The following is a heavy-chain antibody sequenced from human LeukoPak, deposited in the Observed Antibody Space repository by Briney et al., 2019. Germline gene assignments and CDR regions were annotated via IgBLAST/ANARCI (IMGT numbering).Heavy chain of an antibody. V-gene: IGHV3-21*01. CDR2: IDRGSSDT. Sequence: PGGSLRLSCIASGFSFSSYTMSWVRQAPGRGLDWVALIDRGSSDTYYAHSLKGRFTISRDTAKNALYLQMNNLRAEDTALYYCARDYRAATAWGQGTQVTVSS. D-gene: IGHD6-25*01. J-gene: IGHJ5*02. CDR3: ARDYRAATA. CDR1: GFSFSSYT.